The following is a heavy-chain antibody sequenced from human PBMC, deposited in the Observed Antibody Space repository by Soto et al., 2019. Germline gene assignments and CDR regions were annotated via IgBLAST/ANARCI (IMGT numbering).Heavy chain of an antibody. CDR3: AHSLIGYYYDSSGSNWFDP. CDR1: GFSLSTSGVG. V-gene: IGHV2-5*02. J-gene: IGHJ5*02. D-gene: IGHD3-22*01. Sequence: SGPTLVNPTQTLTLTCTFSGFSLSTSGVGVGWIRQPPGKALEWLALIYLDDDKRYSPSLKSRLTITKDTSKNQVVLTMTNMDPVDTATYYCAHSLIGYYYDSSGSNWFDPWGQGTLVTVSS. CDR2: IYLDDDK.